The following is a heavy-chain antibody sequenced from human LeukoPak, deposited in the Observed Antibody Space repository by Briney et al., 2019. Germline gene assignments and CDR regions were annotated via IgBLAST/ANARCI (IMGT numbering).Heavy chain of an antibody. CDR2: IKQDGSEQ. Sequence: GGSLRLSCAASGFTFSHYYMSWVRQAPGKGLEWVANIKQDGSEQFYLDSVKGRFTISRDNAKNALYLQMHSLRVEDTAVYYCARESIVVVPTTMDDASDIWGQGTMVTVSS. V-gene: IGHV3-7*01. J-gene: IGHJ3*02. D-gene: IGHD2-2*01. CDR3: ARESIVVVPTTMDDASDI. CDR1: GFTFSHYY.